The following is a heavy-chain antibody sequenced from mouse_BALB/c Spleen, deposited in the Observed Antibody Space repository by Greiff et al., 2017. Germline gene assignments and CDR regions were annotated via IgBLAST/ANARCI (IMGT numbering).Heavy chain of an antibody. D-gene: IGHD2-4*01. CDR1: GYTFTDYW. CDR2: IYPGDGDT. Sequence: QVQLQQPGAELVMPGASVKMSCKASGYTFTDYWMNWVKQRPGQGLEWIGQIYPGDGDTNYNGKFKGKATLTADKSSSTAYMQLSSLTSEDSAVYFCALYDYDGGAYAMDYWGQGTSVTVSS. V-gene: IGHV1-80*01. J-gene: IGHJ4*01. CDR3: ALYDYDGGAYAMDY.